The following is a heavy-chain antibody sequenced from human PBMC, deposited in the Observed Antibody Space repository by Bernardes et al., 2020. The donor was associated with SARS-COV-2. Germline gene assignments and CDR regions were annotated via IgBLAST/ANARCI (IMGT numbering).Heavy chain of an antibody. Sequence: ASVKVSCKASGYTFTSYGFSWVRQAPGQGLEWMGWVNTYNGNTNYAQKFQGRVTMTTDTSTSTAYMELRSLRSDDTAVYYCTRGPTAGTPMGQVDRRFDPWGQGTLVTVSS. J-gene: IGHJ5*02. CDR3: TRGPTAGTPMGQVDRRFDP. CDR1: GYTFTSYG. D-gene: IGHD5-18*01. V-gene: IGHV1-18*04. CDR2: VNTYNGNT.